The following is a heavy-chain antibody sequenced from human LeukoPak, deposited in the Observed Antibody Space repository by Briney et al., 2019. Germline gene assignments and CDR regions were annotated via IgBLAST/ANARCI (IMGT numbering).Heavy chain of an antibody. Sequence: SETLSLTCAVYGGSFSGYYWSWIRQPPGKGLEWIGEINHSGSTNYNPSLKSRVTISVDTSKNQFSLKLSSVTAADTAVYYCARVGPRITIFGVVIISDFDYWGQGTLVTVSS. CDR1: GGSFSGYY. J-gene: IGHJ4*02. CDR3: ARVGPRITIFGVVIISDFDY. V-gene: IGHV4-34*01. D-gene: IGHD3-3*01. CDR2: INHSGST.